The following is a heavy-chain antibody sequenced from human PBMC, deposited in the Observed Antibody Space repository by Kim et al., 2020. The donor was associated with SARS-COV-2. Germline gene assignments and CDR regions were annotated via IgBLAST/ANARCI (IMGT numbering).Heavy chain of an antibody. CDR2: MNPNSGNT. J-gene: IGHJ6*02. V-gene: IGHV1-8*01. CDR1: GYTFTSYD. Sequence: ASVKVSCKASGYTFTSYDINWVRQATGQGLEWMGWMNPNSGNTGYAQKFQGRVTMTRNTSISTAYMELSSLRSEDTAVYYCARETYYYDSSGYYRAGMDVWGQGTTVTVSS. D-gene: IGHD3-22*01. CDR3: ARETYYYDSSGYYRAGMDV.